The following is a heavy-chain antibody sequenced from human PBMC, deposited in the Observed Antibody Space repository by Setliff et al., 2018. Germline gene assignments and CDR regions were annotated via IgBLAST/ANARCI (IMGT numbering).Heavy chain of an antibody. CDR3: ARHDARGYYYYMDV. D-gene: IGHD3-10*01. CDR1: GGSISSSDFY. Sequence: SETLSLTCTVSGGSISSSDFYWGWIRQPPGKGLEWIGSIYYSGTTYYNPSLKSPVTISIDTSKNQFSLKLSSVTAADAAIYYCARHDARGYYYYMDVWGEGTTVTVSS. V-gene: IGHV4-39*01. CDR2: IYYSGTT. J-gene: IGHJ6*03.